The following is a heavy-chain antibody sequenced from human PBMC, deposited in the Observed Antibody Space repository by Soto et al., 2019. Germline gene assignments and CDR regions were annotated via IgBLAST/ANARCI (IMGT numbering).Heavy chain of an antibody. CDR1: GYTFTSYA. Sequence: VASVKVSCKASGYTFTSYAMHLVRQAPGQRLEWMGWINAGNGNTKYSQKFQGRVTITRDTSASTAYMELSSLRSEDTAVYYCARVDGFPWLVHWFDPRGQGTLVPVSS. V-gene: IGHV1-3*01. J-gene: IGHJ5*02. CDR3: ARVDGFPWLVHWFDP. CDR2: INAGNGNT. D-gene: IGHD6-19*01.